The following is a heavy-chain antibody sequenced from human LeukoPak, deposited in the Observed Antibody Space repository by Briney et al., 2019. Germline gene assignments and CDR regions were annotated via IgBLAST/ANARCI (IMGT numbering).Heavy chain of an antibody. CDR3: ASGPPFLKYFEY. Sequence: PGGSLRLSCAASGFTFSTYAMSWVRQAPGKGLEWVSAISGFDGSTHYADSVKGRFTISRDNSKNTPYLQMNSLRAEDTALYYCASGPPFLKYFEYWGQGTLVTVSS. CDR1: GFTFSTYA. V-gene: IGHV3-23*01. J-gene: IGHJ4*02. CDR2: ISGFDGST. D-gene: IGHD3-3*01.